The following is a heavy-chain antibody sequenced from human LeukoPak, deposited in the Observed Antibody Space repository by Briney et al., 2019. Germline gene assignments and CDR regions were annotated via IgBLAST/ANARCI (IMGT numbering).Heavy chain of an antibody. CDR3: ARGGAYCGGDCYLDY. Sequence: PSETLSLTCTVSGGSISRYYWNWLRQPAGKGLEWIGRIYTSGTTNYNPSLKSRVTMSVDTSKNQFSLKLSSVTAADTAVYYCARGGAYCGGDCYLDYWGQGTLVTVSS. CDR2: IYTSGTT. CDR1: GGSISRYY. V-gene: IGHV4-4*07. J-gene: IGHJ4*02. D-gene: IGHD2-21*02.